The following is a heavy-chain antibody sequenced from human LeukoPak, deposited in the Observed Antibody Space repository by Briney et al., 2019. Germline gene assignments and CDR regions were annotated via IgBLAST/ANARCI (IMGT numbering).Heavy chain of an antibody. V-gene: IGHV4-34*01. CDR2: INHSGST. CDR3: AKKKVDVVGNQYYYYYGLDV. J-gene: IGHJ6*02. D-gene: IGHD2-21*01. Sequence: SETLSLTCAVYGGSFSGYYWSWIRQPPGKGLEWIGEINHSGSTNYNPSLKSRVTISADTSKKQVFLNLSAVTAADTAVYYCAKKKVDVVGNQYYYYYGLDVWGQGTTVTVSS. CDR1: GGSFSGYY.